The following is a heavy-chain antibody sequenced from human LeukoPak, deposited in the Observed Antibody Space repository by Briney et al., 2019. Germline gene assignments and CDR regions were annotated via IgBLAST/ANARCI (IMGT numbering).Heavy chain of an antibody. CDR3: ARDRKWGSSWQKYWYFDL. V-gene: IGHV1-69*05. CDR1: GGTFSRYA. D-gene: IGHD6-13*01. CDR2: IIPIFGTA. Sequence: SVKVSCKASGGTFSRYAISLVRQAPGQGLEWMGGIIPIFGTANYAQKFQGRVTITTDESKSTAYMELSSLRSEDTAVYYCARDRKWGSSWQKYWYFDLWGRGTLVTVSS. J-gene: IGHJ2*01.